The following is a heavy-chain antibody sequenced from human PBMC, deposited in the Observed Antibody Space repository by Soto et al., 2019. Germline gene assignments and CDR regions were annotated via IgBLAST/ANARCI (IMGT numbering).Heavy chain of an antibody. CDR3: AKISVRYSGSSNRRSPDDY. V-gene: IGHV3-23*01. D-gene: IGHD1-26*01. CDR1: GFTFSSYA. Sequence: HPGGSLRLSCAASGFTFSSYAMSWVRQAPGKGLEWVSAISGSGGSTYYADSVKGRFTISRDNSKNTLYLQMNSLRAEDTAVYYCAKISVRYSGSSNRRSPDDYWGQGTLVTVSS. CDR2: ISGSGGST. J-gene: IGHJ4*02.